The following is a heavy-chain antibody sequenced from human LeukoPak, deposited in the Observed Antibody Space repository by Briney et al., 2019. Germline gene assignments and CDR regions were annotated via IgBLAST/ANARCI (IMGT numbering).Heavy chain of an antibody. V-gene: IGHV3-23*01. CDR1: GFTFSNYA. CDR3: AKVRSGNNYYFDY. J-gene: IGHJ4*02. Sequence: PGGSLRLSCAASGFTFSNYAMSWVRQAPWKALEWVSGMSASGSHTHSADFVKGRFTISRDNFKNTLYLQMNGLRVEDTAVYYCAKVRSGNNYYFDYWGQGTLVTVSS. D-gene: IGHD1/OR15-1a*01. CDR2: MSASGSHT.